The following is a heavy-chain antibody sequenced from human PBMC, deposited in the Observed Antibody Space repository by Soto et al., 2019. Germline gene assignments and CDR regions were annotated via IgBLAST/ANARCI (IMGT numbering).Heavy chain of an antibody. J-gene: IGHJ5*02. CDR1: GFTFSDYY. D-gene: IGHD2-2*01. CDR3: ARGWYQLLLGGNNWFDP. Sequence: PGGSLRLSCAASGFTFSDYYMSWIRQAPGKGLEWVSYISSSSSYTNYADSVKGRFTISRDNAKNSLYLQMNSLRAEDTAVYYCARGWYQLLLGGNNWFDPWGQGTLVTVSS. CDR2: ISSSSSYT. V-gene: IGHV3-11*05.